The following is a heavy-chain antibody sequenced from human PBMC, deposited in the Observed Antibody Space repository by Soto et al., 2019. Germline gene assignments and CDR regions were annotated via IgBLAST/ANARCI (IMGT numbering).Heavy chain of an antibody. V-gene: IGHV5-10-1*01. J-gene: IGHJ4*02. CDR3: ARFDFRGNAPVDY. CDR1: GYGFTTYW. CDR2: IDPGDSYT. D-gene: IGHD3-10*01. Sequence: GESLKISCKASGYGFTTYWISWVRQMPGKGLEWMGRIDPGDSYTNYSPSFQGHVTISADKSISTAYLQWSSLEASDTAMYFCARFDFRGNAPVDYWGQGTQVTVSS.